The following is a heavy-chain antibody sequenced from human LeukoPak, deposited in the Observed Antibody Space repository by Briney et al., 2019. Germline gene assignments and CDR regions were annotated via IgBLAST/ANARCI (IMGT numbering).Heavy chain of an antibody. J-gene: IGHJ4*02. V-gene: IGHV4-39*07. Sequence: PSETLSLTCTVSGGSISSSSYYWGWIRQPPGKGLEWIGSIDYSGGTYFSPSLRSRVTLSVDTSKNQFSLKLSSVTAADTAVYYCARDFYDFWSGSLPRYFDYWGQGTLVTVSS. CDR1: GGSISSSSYY. D-gene: IGHD3-3*01. CDR2: IDYSGGT. CDR3: ARDFYDFWSGSLPRYFDY.